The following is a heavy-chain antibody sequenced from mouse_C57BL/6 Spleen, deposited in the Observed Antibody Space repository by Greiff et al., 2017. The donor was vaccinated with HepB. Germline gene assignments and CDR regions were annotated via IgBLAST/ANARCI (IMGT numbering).Heavy chain of an antibody. CDR3: ARGTTVVATGYFDV. CDR2: IDPSDSYT. V-gene: IGHV1-59*01. Sequence: QVQLQQPGAELVRPGTSVKLSCKASGYTFTSYRMHWVKQRPGQGLEWIGVIDPSDSYTNYNQKFKGKATLTVDTSSSTAYMQLSSLTSEDSAVYYCARGTTVVATGYFDVWGTGTTVTVSS. D-gene: IGHD1-1*01. CDR1: GYTFTSYR. J-gene: IGHJ1*03.